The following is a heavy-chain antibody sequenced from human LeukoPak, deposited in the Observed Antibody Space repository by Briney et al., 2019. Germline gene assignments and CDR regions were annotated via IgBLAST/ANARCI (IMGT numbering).Heavy chain of an antibody. Sequence: GASLKISCKGSGYSFTSYWISWVRRMPGKDLVWMGGIDPSDSYTNYSPSFQGHVTISADKSISTAYLQWSSLKASDTAIYYCARPLTPGLDDAFDIWGQGTMVTVSS. D-gene: IGHD3-9*01. CDR3: ARPLTPGLDDAFDI. J-gene: IGHJ3*02. CDR1: GYSFTSYW. V-gene: IGHV5-10-1*01. CDR2: IDPSDSYT.